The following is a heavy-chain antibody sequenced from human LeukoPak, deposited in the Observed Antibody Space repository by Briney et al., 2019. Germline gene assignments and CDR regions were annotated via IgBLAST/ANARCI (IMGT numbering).Heavy chain of an antibody. Sequence: GGSLRLSCAASEVTVTNNYMSWVRQAPGKGLQWVSVIYPGGNIYYADSVKGRFNISRDNSKNTLSLQMNSLTADDTAVYYCVRGPRYYDDSGFRYGVFDMWGQGTLVTVSS. CDR3: VRGPRYYDDSGFRYGVFDM. D-gene: IGHD3-22*01. J-gene: IGHJ3*02. V-gene: IGHV3-53*01. CDR2: IYPGGNI. CDR1: EVTVTNNY.